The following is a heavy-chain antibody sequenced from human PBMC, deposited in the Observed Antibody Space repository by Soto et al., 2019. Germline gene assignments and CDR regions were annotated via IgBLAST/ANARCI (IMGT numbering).Heavy chain of an antibody. CDR1: GYTFTGYY. V-gene: IGHV1-2*02. CDR3: ARVLVVADLDTFDI. CDR2: IIPNSGGA. J-gene: IGHJ3*02. D-gene: IGHD2-15*01. Sequence: SVKASCKASGYTFTGYYMHWVRQAPGQGLEWMGWIIPNSGGANYAQKFQGRVTMTRDTSTSTAYMELSSLRSEDTAVYYCARVLVVADLDTFDIWGQGTMVTVSS.